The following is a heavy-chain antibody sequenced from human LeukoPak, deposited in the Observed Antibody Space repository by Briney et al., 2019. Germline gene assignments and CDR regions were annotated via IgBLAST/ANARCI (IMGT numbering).Heavy chain of an antibody. CDR1: GGSIGSTFYC. J-gene: IGHJ6*03. CDR2: ICYTGNT. V-gene: IGHV4-39*01. CDR3: ARGNPQITIFGVAYYYYYMDV. D-gene: IGHD3-3*01. Sequence: SETLSLTCTVSGGSIGSTFYCWGWIRQPPGKGLEWIGTICYTGNTYYNPSLKSRVTISVDTSKNQFSLKLSSVTAADTAVYYCARGNPQITIFGVAYYYYYMDVWGKGTTVTVSS.